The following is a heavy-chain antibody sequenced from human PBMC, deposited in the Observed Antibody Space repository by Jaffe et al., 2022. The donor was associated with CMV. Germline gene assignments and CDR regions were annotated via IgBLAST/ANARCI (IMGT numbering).Heavy chain of an antibody. CDR2: ISSSSSTI. CDR1: GFTFSSYS. J-gene: IGHJ4*02. CDR3: ATNRGDYVWGSYRMVYYFDY. V-gene: IGHV3-48*02. D-gene: IGHD3-16*02. Sequence: EVQLVESGGGLVQPGGSLRLSCAASGFTFSSYSMNWVRQAPGKGLEWVSYISSSSSTIYYADSVKGRFTISRDNAKNSLYLQMNSLRDEDTAVYYCATNRGDYVWGSYRMVYYFDYWGQGTLVTVSS.